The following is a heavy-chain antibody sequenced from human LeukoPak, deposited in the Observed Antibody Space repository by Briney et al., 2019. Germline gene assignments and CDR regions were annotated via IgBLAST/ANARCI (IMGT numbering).Heavy chain of an antibody. V-gene: IGHV3-53*05. CDR1: GFTVSSIH. D-gene: IGHD7-27*01. CDR2: TYTGGNS. Sequence: TGGSLRLSCAASGFTVSSIHMVWVRQAPGKGLEWVSVTYTGGNSYYADSVKGRFTISRDNSKNTLYLQMNSLRAEDTAVYYCARDHAGVHDYWGQGTLVTVSS. CDR3: ARDHAGVHDY. J-gene: IGHJ4*02.